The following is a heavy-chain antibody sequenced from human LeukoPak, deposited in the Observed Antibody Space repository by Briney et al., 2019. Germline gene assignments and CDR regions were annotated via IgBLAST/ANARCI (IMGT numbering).Heavy chain of an antibody. CDR2: ISAYNDNT. CDR3: ARDPLYGWYFDY. V-gene: IGHV1-18*01. Sequence: ASVKVSCKASGYTFTSYGISWVRQAPGQGLEWMGWISAYNDNTNYAQKLQGRVTMTTDTSTSTAYMELRSLRSDDTAVYYCARDPLYGWYFDYWGQGTLVTVSS. D-gene: IGHD2-2*02. CDR1: GYTFTSYG. J-gene: IGHJ4*02.